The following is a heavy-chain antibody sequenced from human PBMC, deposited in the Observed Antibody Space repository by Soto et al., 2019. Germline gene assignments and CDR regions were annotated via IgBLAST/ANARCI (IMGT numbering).Heavy chain of an antibody. V-gene: IGHV3-30-3*01. CDR2: ISYDGSNK. CDR1: GFTFSSYA. Sequence: QVQLVESGGGVVQPGRSLRLSCAASGFTFSSYAMHWVRQAPGKGLEWVAVISYDGSNKYYADSVKGRFTISRDNSKNTLYLQMNSRRAEDTAVYYCARGYYDYWGQGTLVTVSS. CDR3: ARGYYDY. J-gene: IGHJ4*02.